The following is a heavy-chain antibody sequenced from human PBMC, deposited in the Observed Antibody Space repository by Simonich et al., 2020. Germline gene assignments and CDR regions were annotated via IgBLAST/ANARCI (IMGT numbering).Heavy chain of an antibody. D-gene: IGHD1-1*01. CDR2: INHSGTT. V-gene: IGHV4-34*01. J-gene: IGHJ3*02. CDR3: ARGKGWKNAFDI. Sequence: QVQLQQWGAGLLKPSETLSLTCAVYGGSFSGYYWSWIRQPPGKGLEWIGEINHSGTTNYNPSLKMLVTISVDTSKNQFALKLSSVTAADTAVYYCARGKGWKNAFDIWGQGTMVTVSS. CDR1: GGSFSGYY.